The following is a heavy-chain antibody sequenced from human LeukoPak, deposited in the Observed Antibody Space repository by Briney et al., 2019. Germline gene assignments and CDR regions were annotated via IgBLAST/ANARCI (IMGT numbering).Heavy chain of an antibody. D-gene: IGHD1-1*01. CDR3: AGRGTGTTLAFDY. CDR1: GYSFTNYW. J-gene: IGHJ4*02. Sequence: GESLKISCRGSGYSFTNYWIGWVRQMPGKGLEWMGIIYPADSDTRYSPSFQGQVTISAVKSISTAYLQWSSLKASDTAMYYCAGRGTGTTLAFDYWGQGTLVTVSS. CDR2: IYPADSDT. V-gene: IGHV5-51*01.